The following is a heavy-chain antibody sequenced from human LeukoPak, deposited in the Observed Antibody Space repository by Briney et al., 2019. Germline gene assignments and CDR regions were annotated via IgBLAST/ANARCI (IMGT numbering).Heavy chain of an antibody. CDR3: AKDGVGARSADFDY. Sequence: GGSLRLSCAASGFTFSSYAMSWVRQAPGKGLEWGSMISGSGGGTYYADSVKGRFTISRDNSKNTLYLQMNSLRAEDTAIYYCAKDGVGARSADFDYWGQGPLVTVSS. CDR1: GFTFSSYA. CDR2: ISGSGGGT. V-gene: IGHV3-23*01. J-gene: IGHJ4*02. D-gene: IGHD1-26*01.